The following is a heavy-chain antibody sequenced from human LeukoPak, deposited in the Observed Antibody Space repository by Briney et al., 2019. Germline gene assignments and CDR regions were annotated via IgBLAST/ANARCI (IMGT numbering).Heavy chain of an antibody. CDR1: GFTFSSYA. J-gene: IGHJ6*02. CDR3: ARLSRSFNQPYYYYYGMDV. CDR2: ISYDGSNK. Sequence: GGSLRLSCAASGFTFSSYAMHWVRQAPGKGLEWVAVISYDGSNKYYADSVKGRFTISRDNSKNTLYLQMNSLRAEDTAVYYCARLSRSFNQPYYYYYGMDVWGQGTTVTVSS. D-gene: IGHD2-2*01. V-gene: IGHV3-30*04.